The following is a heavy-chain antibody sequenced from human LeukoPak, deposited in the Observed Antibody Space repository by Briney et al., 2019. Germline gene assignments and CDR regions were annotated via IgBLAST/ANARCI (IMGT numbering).Heavy chain of an antibody. Sequence: GGSLRLSCAASGLTFSSHWMHWVRQAPGKGLVWVSRVTNDGSSTTYADSVKGRFTISRDNAKNSLYLQINSLRAEDTAVYYCARSSYSSSSSVWGQGTMVTVSS. J-gene: IGHJ3*01. CDR1: GLTFSSHW. D-gene: IGHD6-6*01. CDR2: VTNDGSST. CDR3: ARSSYSSSSSV. V-gene: IGHV3-74*01.